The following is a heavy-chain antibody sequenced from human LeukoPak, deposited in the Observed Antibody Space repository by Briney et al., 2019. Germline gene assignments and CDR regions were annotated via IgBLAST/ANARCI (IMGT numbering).Heavy chain of an antibody. CDR1: GFTFNNYG. Sequence: GALRLSCAASGFTFNNYGMHWVRQAPGKGLEWVAVISYDGRDKHYPDSVKGRFTISRDISTDTLWLQMDSLRSEDTAVYYCAKDISVGIVAEPVAMVSPLDVWGQGTMVTVSS. V-gene: IGHV3-30*18. CDR3: AKDISVGIVAEPVAMVSPLDV. D-gene: IGHD2-2*01. J-gene: IGHJ3*01. CDR2: ISYDGRDK.